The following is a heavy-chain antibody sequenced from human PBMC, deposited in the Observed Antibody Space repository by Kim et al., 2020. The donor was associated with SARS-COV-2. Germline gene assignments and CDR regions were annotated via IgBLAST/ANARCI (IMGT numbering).Heavy chain of an antibody. CDR3: AKELSVVPAVKEGFDY. CDR2: ISGSGGST. Sequence: GGSLRLSCAASGFTFSSYAMSWVRQAPGKGLEWVSAISGSGGSTYYADSVKGRFTISRDNSKNTLYLQMNSLRAEDTAVYYCAKELSVVPAVKEGFDYWGQGTLVTVSS. D-gene: IGHD2-2*01. V-gene: IGHV3-23*01. J-gene: IGHJ4*02. CDR1: GFTFSSYA.